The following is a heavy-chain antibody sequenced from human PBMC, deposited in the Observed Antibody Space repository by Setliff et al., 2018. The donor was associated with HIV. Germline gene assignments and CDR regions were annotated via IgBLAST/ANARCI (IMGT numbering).Heavy chain of an antibody. V-gene: IGHV1-18*04. CDR3: ARRATTGDYHHFFDF. CDR1: SNTFINDV. Sequence: ASVKVSCKASSNTFINDVFNWVRQAPGQGLEWMGWISVYNGKGNYAQKFQDRISMTTDTSTSTVYMERRGLVSDDTAVYYCARRATTGDYHHFFDFWGQGTLVTVSS. J-gene: IGHJ4*02. CDR2: ISVYNGKG. D-gene: IGHD4-17*01.